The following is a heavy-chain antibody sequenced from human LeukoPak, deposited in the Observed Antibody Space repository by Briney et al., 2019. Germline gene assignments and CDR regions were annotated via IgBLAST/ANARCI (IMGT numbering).Heavy chain of an antibody. CDR1: GFTYSSYT. V-gene: IGHV3-21*01. J-gene: IGHJ5*02. CDR2: ISSGSSYI. CDR3: ARGHRSFDP. Sequence: GGSLRLSCAASGFTYSSYTMNWVRQAPGKGLEWASSISSGSSYIYYADSVKGRFTISRDNAKNSLYLQMNSLRAEDTAVYYCARGHRSFDPWGQGTLVTVSS.